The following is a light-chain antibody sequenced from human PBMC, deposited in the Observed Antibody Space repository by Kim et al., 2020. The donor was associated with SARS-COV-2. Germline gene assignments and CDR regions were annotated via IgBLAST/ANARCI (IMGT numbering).Light chain of an antibody. CDR3: SSYTTTTTRV. CDR1: SSNVGGYNY. J-gene: IGLJ3*02. CDR2: DVG. V-gene: IGLV2-14*03. Sequence: QSALTQPASVSGSPGQSITISCTGTSSNVGGYNYVSWYQQHPGKAPKLMIYDVGTRPSGVSDRFSGSKSGNTASLTISGLQTEDEADYYFSSYTTTTTRVFGGGTQLTVL.